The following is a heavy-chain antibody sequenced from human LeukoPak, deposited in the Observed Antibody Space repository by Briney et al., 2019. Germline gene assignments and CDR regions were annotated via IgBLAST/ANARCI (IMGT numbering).Heavy chain of an antibody. CDR2: ISAYNGNT. CDR3: ARVSGLHDAFDI. D-gene: IGHD3/OR15-3a*01. V-gene: IGHV1-18*01. J-gene: IGHJ3*02. CDR1: GGTFSSYA. Sequence: ASVKVSCKASGGTFSSYAISWVRQAPGQGLEWMGWISAYNGNTNYAQKLQGRVTMTTDTSTSTAYMELRSLRSDDTAVYYCARVSGLHDAFDIWGQGTMVTVSS.